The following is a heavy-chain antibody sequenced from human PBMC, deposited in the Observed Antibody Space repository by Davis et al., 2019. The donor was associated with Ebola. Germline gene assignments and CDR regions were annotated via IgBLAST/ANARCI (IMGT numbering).Heavy chain of an antibody. CDR3: ARGGSYRPYYFDF. D-gene: IGHD3-16*02. V-gene: IGHV4-34*01. J-gene: IGHJ4*02. CDR2: INHSGST. CDR1: GYSISSGYY. Sequence: PSETLSLTCAVSGYSISSGYYWTWIRQPPGKGLEWIGEINHSGSTNYNPSLKSRVTISVDTSKNQLSLKVNSVTAADTAVYYCARGGSYRPYYFDFWGQGTLVTVSS.